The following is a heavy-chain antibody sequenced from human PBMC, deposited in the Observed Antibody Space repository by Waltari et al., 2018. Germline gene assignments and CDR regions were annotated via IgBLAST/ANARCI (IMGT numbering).Heavy chain of an antibody. CDR2: IKSKSDGATT. J-gene: IGHJ4*01. V-gene: IGHV3-15*01. Sequence: EVQMVESGGGSMKPGDSLRLYCVASGVTFTPAWLTWVRQAPGKGLEWVGRIKSKSDGATTDFAAPVKGRFSISREDSQNMVFLQMNSLRTEDTAVYYCTTLDAPWGGWGHGTLVTVS. CDR3: TTLDAPWGG. CDR1: GVTFTPAW. D-gene: IGHD7-27*01.